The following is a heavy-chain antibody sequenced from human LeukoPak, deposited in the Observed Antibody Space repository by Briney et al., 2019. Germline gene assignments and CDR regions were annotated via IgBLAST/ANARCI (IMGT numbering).Heavy chain of an antibody. CDR1: GFTFNNYA. Sequence: GGSLRLSCAASGFTFNNYAMTWVRQTPGKGLEWVSSINGGGSSAYYADSVKGRFTISRDNSKKTLYLQMNSLRAEDTAVYYCARESKASSGWYRINYFDYWGQRTLVTVSS. D-gene: IGHD6-19*01. J-gene: IGHJ4*02. V-gene: IGHV3-23*01. CDR3: ARESKASSGWYRINYFDY. CDR2: INGGGSSA.